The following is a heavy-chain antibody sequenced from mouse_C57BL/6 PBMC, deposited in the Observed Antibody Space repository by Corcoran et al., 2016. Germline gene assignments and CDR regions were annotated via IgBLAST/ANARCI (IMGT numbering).Heavy chain of an antibody. D-gene: IGHD4-1*01. CDR2: INPNNGGT. CDR1: GYTFTDYY. CDR3: ARKLGRRWYFDV. Sequence: EVQLQQSGPELVKPGASVKISCKASGYTFTDYYMNWVKQSHGKSLEWIGDINPNNGGTSYNQKFKGKATLTVDKSSSTAYMELRSLTSEDSAVYYCARKLGRRWYFDVWGTGTTVTVSS. J-gene: IGHJ1*03. V-gene: IGHV1-26*01.